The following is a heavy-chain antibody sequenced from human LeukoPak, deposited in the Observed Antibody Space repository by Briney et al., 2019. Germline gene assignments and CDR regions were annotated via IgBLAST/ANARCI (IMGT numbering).Heavy chain of an antibody. CDR1: GYKFTNYW. V-gene: IGHV5-51*01. CDR3: ARQDGNGYYYFDF. J-gene: IGHJ4*02. CDR2: IHPSDSDT. D-gene: IGHD5-24*01. Sequence: GESLKISCRASGYKFTNYWIGWVRQMPGKGPEWMGIIHPSDSDTRYSPSFQGQVTISADKSISTAYLQWSSLKASDTAIYYCARQDGNGYYYFDFWGQGTLVTVSS.